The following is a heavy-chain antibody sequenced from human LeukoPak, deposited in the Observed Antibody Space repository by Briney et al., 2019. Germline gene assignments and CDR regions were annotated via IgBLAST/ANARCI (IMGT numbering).Heavy chain of an antibody. CDR2: INAGNGNT. CDR1: GYTFTTYA. CDR3: ARGSFYYFYGMDV. J-gene: IGHJ6*02. V-gene: IGHV1-3*01. Sequence: ASVKVSCKASGYTFTTYAMHWVRQAPGQRLEWMGWINAGNGNTKYSQKFQGRVTITRDTSANTVYMELSNLRSEDTSVYYCARGSFYYFYGMDVWGQGTTVTVSS.